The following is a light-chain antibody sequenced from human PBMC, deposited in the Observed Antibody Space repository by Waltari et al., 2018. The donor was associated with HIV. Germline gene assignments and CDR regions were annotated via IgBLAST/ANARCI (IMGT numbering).Light chain of an antibody. CDR3: QQSYNTPRT. Sequence: DIHLTQSPTSLAASVGDRVTMTCLANPSIKIHLTWYQQKPGQAPNLLMYAASHWHSGVPSRFNGSGSGTDFTLTISDLQAEDFATYYCQQSYNTPRTFGQGTNVEIK. CDR2: AAS. J-gene: IGKJ1*01. V-gene: IGKV1-39*01. CDR1: PSIKIH.